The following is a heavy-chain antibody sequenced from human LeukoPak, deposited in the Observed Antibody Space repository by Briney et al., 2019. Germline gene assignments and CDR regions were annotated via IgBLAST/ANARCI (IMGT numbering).Heavy chain of an antibody. J-gene: IGHJ3*02. V-gene: IGHV3-21*01. CDR2: ISSSSSHI. Sequence: PGGSLRLSCAASGFTFSSYSMNWVRQAPGKGLEWVSSISSSSSHIYYADSVRGRFTISRDNAKNSLFLQMNSLRAEDTAVYYCARGQQLDAFDIWGQGTMVTVSS. CDR1: GFTFSSYS. CDR3: ARGQQLDAFDI. D-gene: IGHD6-13*01.